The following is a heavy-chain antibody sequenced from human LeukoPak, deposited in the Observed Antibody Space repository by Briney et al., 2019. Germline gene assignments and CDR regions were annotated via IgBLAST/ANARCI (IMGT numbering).Heavy chain of an antibody. Sequence: SETLSLTCTVSGGSISSYYWSWIRQPPGKGLEWIGYIYYSGSTNYNPSLKSRVTISVDTSKNQFSLKLSSVTAADTAVYYCARNPEGRLRGRHFDYWRQRTLVTVSS. CDR1: GGSISSYY. J-gene: IGHJ4*02. CDR2: IYYSGST. V-gene: IGHV4-59*01. D-gene: IGHD3-16*01. CDR3: ARNPEGRLRGRHFDY.